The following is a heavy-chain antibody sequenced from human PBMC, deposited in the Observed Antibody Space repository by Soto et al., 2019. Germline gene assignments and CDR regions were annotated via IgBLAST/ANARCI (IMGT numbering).Heavy chain of an antibody. D-gene: IGHD3-22*01. CDR1: GYTFTSYA. CDR2: INVGNGNT. Sequence: GASVKVSCKASGYTFTSYAMHWVRQAPGQRLEWMGWINVGNGNTKYSQKFQGRVTITRDTSASTAYMELSSLRSEDTAVYYCARSIVVVTSFDYWGQGTLVTVSS. J-gene: IGHJ4*02. CDR3: ARSIVVVTSFDY. V-gene: IGHV1-3*01.